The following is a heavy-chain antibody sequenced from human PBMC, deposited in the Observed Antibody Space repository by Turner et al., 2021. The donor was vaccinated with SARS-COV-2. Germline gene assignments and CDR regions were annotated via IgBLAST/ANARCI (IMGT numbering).Heavy chain of an antibody. CDR2: INPNSGGT. D-gene: IGHD3-22*01. Sequence: QVPLVQSGAEVKKPGASVKVSCTASGYTFTGYYMHWVRQPPGQGLEWMGWINPNSGGTNYAQKFQGRVTMTRDTSISTAYMELSRLRSDDTAVYYCARGGLYYYDSSAYYGDAFDIWGQGTMVTVSS. CDR1: GYTFTGYY. CDR3: ARGGLYYYDSSAYYGDAFDI. V-gene: IGHV1-2*02. J-gene: IGHJ3*02.